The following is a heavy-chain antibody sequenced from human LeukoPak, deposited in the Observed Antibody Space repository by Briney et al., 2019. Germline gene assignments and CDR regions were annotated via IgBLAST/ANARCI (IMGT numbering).Heavy chain of an antibody. CDR2: IMGDGGST. Sequence: PGGSLRLSCVASGFTFDDYAMHWVRPAPGRGLEWVSLIMGDGGSTYYADSVKGQFTISRDNSKNSLYLQMNSLRTEDTALYYCAKSRGPFDAFDNWGQGTMVTVSS. V-gene: IGHV3-43*02. CDR1: GFTFDDYA. J-gene: IGHJ3*02. CDR3: AKSRGPFDAFDN.